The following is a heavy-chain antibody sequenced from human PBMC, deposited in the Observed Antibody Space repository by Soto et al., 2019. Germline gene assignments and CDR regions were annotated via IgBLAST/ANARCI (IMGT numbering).Heavy chain of an antibody. J-gene: IGHJ6*02. CDR3: VQSRCGGDCLTFYSSHAYYGLDV. CDR1: GFAHTYIGEG. CDR2: VYWDDDK. D-gene: IGHD2-21*02. Sequence: QITLKESGPTLVKPTQTLTLTCTFSGFAHTYIGEGVGWIRQPPGKALEWLALVYWDDDKRYNPSLRSRLTITKDTSKKQVVLTMTNMDPVDTATYYCVQSRCGGDCLTFYSSHAYYGLDVWGQGTAVIVSS. V-gene: IGHV2-5*02.